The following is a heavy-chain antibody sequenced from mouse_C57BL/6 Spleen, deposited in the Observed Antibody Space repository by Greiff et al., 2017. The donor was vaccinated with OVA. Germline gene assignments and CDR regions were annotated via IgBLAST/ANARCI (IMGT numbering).Heavy chain of an antibody. Sequence: EVKLMESGGGLVQPGGSLKLSCAASGFTFSDYYMYWVRQTPEKRLEWVAYISNGGGSTYYPDTVKGRFTISRDNAKNTLYLQMSRLKSEDTAMYYCARPGMDYWGQGTSVTVSS. CDR3: ARPGMDY. CDR2: ISNGGGST. J-gene: IGHJ4*01. CDR1: GFTFSDYY. V-gene: IGHV5-12*01.